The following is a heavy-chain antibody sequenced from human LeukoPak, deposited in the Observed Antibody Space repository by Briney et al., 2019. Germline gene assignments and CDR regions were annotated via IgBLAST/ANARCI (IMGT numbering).Heavy chain of an antibody. V-gene: IGHV3-74*01. CDR1: GFTLSDYW. D-gene: IGHD5-12*01. Sequence: PGGSLRRSCAASGFTLSDYWMHWVRQAPGKGLVWVSRISTDGSSTTNADSVKGRFTISRDNAKNMVYLQMNSLRVEDTAVYYCARDCGTSGCDFWGQGTLVTVSS. CDR2: ISTDGSST. J-gene: IGHJ4*02. CDR3: ARDCGTSGCDF.